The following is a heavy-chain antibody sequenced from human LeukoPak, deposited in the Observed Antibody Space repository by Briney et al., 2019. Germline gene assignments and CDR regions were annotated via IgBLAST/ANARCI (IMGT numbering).Heavy chain of an antibody. Sequence: GGSLRLSCAASTFSFSTYWMTWVRQAPGKGLEWVANIKQDGSEKYYVDSVKGRFTITRDNAKKALYLEMNSLRVEDTALYYCARENYYDSSGNDAFDVWGQGTMVTVSS. CDR2: IKQDGSEK. J-gene: IGHJ3*01. D-gene: IGHD3-22*01. V-gene: IGHV3-7*04. CDR1: TFSFSTYW. CDR3: ARENYYDSSGNDAFDV.